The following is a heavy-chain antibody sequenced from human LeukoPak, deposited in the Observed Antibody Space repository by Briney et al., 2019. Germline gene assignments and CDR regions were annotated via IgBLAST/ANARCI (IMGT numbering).Heavy chain of an antibody. D-gene: IGHD5-12*01. J-gene: IGHJ6*02. Sequence: SETLSLTCAVYGGSFSGYYWSWIRQPPGKGLEWIGEINHSGSTNYNPSLKSRVTISVDTSKNQFSLKLSSVTAADTAVYYCARLGYSGYGTNYYYYGMDVWGQGTTVTVSS. V-gene: IGHV4-34*01. CDR2: INHSGST. CDR3: ARLGYSGYGTNYYYYGMDV. CDR1: GGSFSGYY.